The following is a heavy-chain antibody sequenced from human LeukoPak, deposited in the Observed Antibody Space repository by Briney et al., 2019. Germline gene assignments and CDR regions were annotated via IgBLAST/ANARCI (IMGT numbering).Heavy chain of an antibody. CDR1: GFTFSSYG. D-gene: IGHD2-2*01. V-gene: IGHV3-30*18. CDR2: ISYDGSNK. J-gene: IGHJ4*02. CDR3: ANGLYCGSTSCSPY. Sequence: GGSLRLSCAASGFTFSSYGMHWVRQAPGKGLEWVAVISYDGSNKYYADSVKGRFTISRDNSKNTLYLQMNSLRAEDTAVYYCANGLYCGSTSCSPYWGQGTLVTVSS.